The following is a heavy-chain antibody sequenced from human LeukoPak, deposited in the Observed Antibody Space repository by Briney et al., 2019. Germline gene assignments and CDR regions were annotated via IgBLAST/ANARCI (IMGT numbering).Heavy chain of an antibody. D-gene: IGHD5-18*01. V-gene: IGHV3-7*03. CDR2: INHNGNVN. CDR1: GFTFSSYW. J-gene: IGHJ4*02. CDR3: AKGYSYGYFDY. Sequence: GGSLRLSCAASGFTFSSYWMNWARQAPGKGLEWVASINHNGNVNYYVDSVKGRFTISRDNAKNSLYLQMNSLRAEDTALYYCAKGYSYGYFDYWGQGTLVTVSS.